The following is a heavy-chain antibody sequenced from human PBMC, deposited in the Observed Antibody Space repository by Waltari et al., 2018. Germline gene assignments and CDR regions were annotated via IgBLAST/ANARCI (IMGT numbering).Heavy chain of an antibody. CDR2: ISYSGAT. Sequence: QLHLQESGPGLVKPSETLSRTGSVSGGSITSNRHYWGWIRQPPGKGLEGTATISYSGATYNNPSLKSRVTISGDTSKNQFSLKLSSVTAADTGVYYCATYVGASIGTAAFDVWGQGTMVTVSS. D-gene: IGHD3-16*01. CDR3: ATYVGASIGTAAFDV. J-gene: IGHJ3*01. V-gene: IGHV4-39*01. CDR1: GGSITSNRHY.